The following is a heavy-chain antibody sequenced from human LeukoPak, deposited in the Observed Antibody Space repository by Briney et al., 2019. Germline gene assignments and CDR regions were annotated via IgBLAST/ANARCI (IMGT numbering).Heavy chain of an antibody. CDR3: ARSLYQLPIDC. V-gene: IGHV4-34*01. Sequence: SSETLSLTCAVYGGSFSGYYWSWIRQPPGKGLEWIGEINHSGSTNYNPSLKSRVTISVDTSKNQFSLKLSSVTAADTVVYYCARSLYQLPIDCWGQGTLVTVSS. CDR2: INHSGST. D-gene: IGHD2-2*01. CDR1: GGSFSGYY. J-gene: IGHJ4*02.